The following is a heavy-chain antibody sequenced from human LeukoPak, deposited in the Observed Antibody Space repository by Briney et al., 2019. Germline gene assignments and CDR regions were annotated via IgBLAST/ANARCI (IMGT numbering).Heavy chain of an antibody. CDR1: GFTFSSYW. Sequence: GGSLRLSCAGSGFTFSSYWMSWVRQAPGKGLEWVANIKQDGSEKYYVDSVKGRFTISRDNAKNSLYLQMNSLRAEDTAVYYCAGDPQWELHASHFDYWGQGTLVTVSS. CDR3: AGDPQWELHASHFDY. D-gene: IGHD1-26*01. J-gene: IGHJ4*02. V-gene: IGHV3-7*01. CDR2: IKQDGSEK.